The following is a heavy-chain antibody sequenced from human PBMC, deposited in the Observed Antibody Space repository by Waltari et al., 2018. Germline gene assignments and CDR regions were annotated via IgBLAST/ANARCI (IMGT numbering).Heavy chain of an antibody. Sequence: QVQLVQSGAEVKKPGASVKVSCKASGYTFTGYYMHWVRQAPGQGLEWMGWINPNSGGTNYAQKVQGRVTMTRDTSISTAYMELSRLRSDDTAVYYCARTPGGGDYDYWGQGTLVTVSS. CDR2: INPNSGGT. J-gene: IGHJ4*02. V-gene: IGHV1-2*02. D-gene: IGHD3-10*01. CDR3: ARTPGGGDYDY. CDR1: GYTFTGYY.